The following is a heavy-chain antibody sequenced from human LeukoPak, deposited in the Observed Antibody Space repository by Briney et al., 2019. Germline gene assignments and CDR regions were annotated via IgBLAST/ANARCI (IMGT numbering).Heavy chain of an antibody. D-gene: IGHD1-26*01. CDR3: ARGGSYLSAFDI. J-gene: IGHJ3*02. CDR2: ISSSSSYI. CDR1: GFTFSSYS. V-gene: IGHV3-21*04. Sequence: GGSLRLSCAASGFTFSSYSMNWVRQAPGKGLEWVSSISSSSSYIYYADSVKGRFTISRDNSKNTLYLQMNSLRAEDTAVYYCARGGSYLSAFDIWGQGTTVTVSS.